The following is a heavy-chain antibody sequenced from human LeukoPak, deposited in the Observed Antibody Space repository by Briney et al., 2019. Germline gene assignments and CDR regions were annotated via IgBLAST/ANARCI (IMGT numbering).Heavy chain of an antibody. CDR2: IYYSGST. J-gene: IGHJ4*02. CDR3: ARQTYYYDSSAYGGDGFDY. D-gene: IGHD3-22*01. Sequence: SETLPLTCTVSGGVIRSSSYYRGWIRQPPGKGLEWIGSIYYSGSTYYNPSLKSRVTISVDTSKDQFSLDLISVTAADTAVYYCARQTYYYDSSAYGGDGFDYWGPGTLVTVSS. V-gene: IGHV4-39*01. CDR1: GGVIRSSSYY.